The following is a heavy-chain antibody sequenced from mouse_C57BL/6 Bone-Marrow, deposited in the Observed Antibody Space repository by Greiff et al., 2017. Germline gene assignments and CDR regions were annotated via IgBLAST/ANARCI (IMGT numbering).Heavy chain of an antibody. CDR3: ARADYGKGYYAMHY. CDR2: IHPNSGST. CDR1: GYTFTSYW. Sequence: QVQLQQPGAELVKPGASVKLSCKASGYTFTSYWMHWVKQRPGQGLEWIGMIHPNSGSTNYNEKFKSKATLTVDKSSSTAYMQLSSLTSEDSAVYYCARADYGKGYYAMHYWGQGTSVT. J-gene: IGHJ4*01. D-gene: IGHD2-1*01. V-gene: IGHV1-64*01.